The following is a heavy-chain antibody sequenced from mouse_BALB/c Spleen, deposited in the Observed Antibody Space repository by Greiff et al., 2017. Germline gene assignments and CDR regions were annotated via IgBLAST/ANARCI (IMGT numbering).Heavy chain of an antibody. J-gene: IGHJ2*01. CDR3: AREGYAPDY. V-gene: IGHV1-4*02. CDR2: INPSSGYT. D-gene: IGHD2-2*01. CDR1: GYTFTSYT. Sequence: QVQLQQSAAELARPGASVKMSCKVSGYTFTSYTMHWVKQRPGQGLEWIGYINPSSGYTEYNQKFKDKTTLTADKSSSTAYMQLSSLTSEDSAVYYCAREGYAPDYWGQGTTLTVSS.